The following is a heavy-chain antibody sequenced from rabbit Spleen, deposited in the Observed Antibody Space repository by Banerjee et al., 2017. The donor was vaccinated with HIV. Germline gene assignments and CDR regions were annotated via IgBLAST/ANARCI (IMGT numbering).Heavy chain of an antibody. CDR2: INAATGKP. V-gene: IGHV1S45*01. D-gene: IGHD1-1*01. CDR3: ARDLVAVIGWNFNL. CDR1: GFSFSNKAV. J-gene: IGHJ4*01. Sequence: QEQLVESGGGLVKPEGSLKLSCTASGFSFSNKAVMCWVRQAPGKGLEWIACINAATGKPVYATWAKGRFTISRTSSTTVTLRMTSLTAADRATYFCARDLVAVIGWNFNLWGPGTLVTVS.